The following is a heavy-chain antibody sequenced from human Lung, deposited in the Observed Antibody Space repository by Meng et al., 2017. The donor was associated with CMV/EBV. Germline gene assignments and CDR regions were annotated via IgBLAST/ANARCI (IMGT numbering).Heavy chain of an antibody. Sequence: GESLKISCAASGFTFSNYAMNWVRQAPGKGLEWVAVIYAGGRSAYYADSVKGRFTIFRDGSKNTVYLEMNSLRAEDTALYYCAKDSTHSAWGQGTLVTVSS. CDR3: AKDSTHSA. CDR1: GFTFSNYA. V-gene: IGHV3-23*03. J-gene: IGHJ5*02. D-gene: IGHD5/OR15-5a*01. CDR2: IYAGGRSA.